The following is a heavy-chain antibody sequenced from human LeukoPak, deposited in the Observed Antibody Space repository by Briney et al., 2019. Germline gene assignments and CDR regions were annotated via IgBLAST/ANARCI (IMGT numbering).Heavy chain of an antibody. D-gene: IGHD3-22*01. CDR1: GSTVSNKY. V-gene: IGHV3-23*01. J-gene: IGHJ4*02. Sequence: GGSLRLSCAASGSTVSNKYMTWVRQAPGKGLEWVSGISGSGSSTYYADSVKGRFSISRDNSKNTLYLQMNSLRAEDTAIYFCAKASHRYYYDSGGIDYWGQGTLVTVSS. CDR2: ISGSGSST. CDR3: AKASHRYYYDSGGIDY.